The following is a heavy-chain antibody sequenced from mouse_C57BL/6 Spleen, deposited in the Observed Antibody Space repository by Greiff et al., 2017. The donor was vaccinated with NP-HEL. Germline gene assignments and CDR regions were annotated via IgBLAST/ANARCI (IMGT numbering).Heavy chain of an antibody. Sequence: VQLQQPGTELVKPGASGYTFTSYWMHWVKQRPGQGLEWIGNINPSNGGTNYNEKFKSKATLTVDKSSSTAYMQLSSLTSEDSAVYYCARDYYSLAYWGQGTLVTVSA. CDR3: ARDYYSLAY. CDR2: INPSNGGT. CDR1: GYTFTSYW. V-gene: IGHV1-53*01. J-gene: IGHJ3*01. D-gene: IGHD2-12*01.